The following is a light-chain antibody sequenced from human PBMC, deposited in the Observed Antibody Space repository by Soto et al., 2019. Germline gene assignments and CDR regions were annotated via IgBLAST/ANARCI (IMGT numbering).Light chain of an antibody. CDR2: TAS. Sequence: DIQINQSTSSVSASVGDRVTITCRASQGISSLLAWYQQKPGKAPNLLIHTASSLQSGVPSRFSGSGSGTDFTLTISSLQPEDFATYYCQQANSFPLTFGGGTKVEIK. CDR3: QQANSFPLT. CDR1: QGISSL. V-gene: IGKV1-12*01. J-gene: IGKJ4*01.